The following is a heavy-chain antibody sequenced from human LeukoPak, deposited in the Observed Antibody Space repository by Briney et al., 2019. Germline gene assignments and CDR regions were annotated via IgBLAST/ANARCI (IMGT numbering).Heavy chain of an antibody. V-gene: IGHV4-30-4*01. CDR2: IYYSGST. Sequence: SETLSLTCTVSGGSISSGDYYWSWIRQPPGKGLERIGYIYYSGSTYYNPSLKSRVTISVDTSKNQFSLKLRSVTAADTAVYYCASYDILPGYWVDYWGQGTLATVSS. J-gene: IGHJ4*02. CDR1: GGSISSGDYY. CDR3: ASYDILPGYWVDY. D-gene: IGHD3-9*01.